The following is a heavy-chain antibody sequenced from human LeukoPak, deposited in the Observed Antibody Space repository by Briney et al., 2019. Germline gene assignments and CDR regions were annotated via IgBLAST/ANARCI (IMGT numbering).Heavy chain of an antibody. J-gene: IGHJ4*02. D-gene: IGHD1-26*01. V-gene: IGHV3-7*01. Sequence: TGGTLTLTCTASGFTFSSYWMSWVRQAAGKGLEWVANIKQDGSEKYYVDSVKGRFTISRDNAKNSLYLQMNSLRAEDTAVYYCAKDRNIVGATFFDYWGQGTLVTVSS. CDR2: IKQDGSEK. CDR1: GFTFSSYW. CDR3: AKDRNIVGATFFDY.